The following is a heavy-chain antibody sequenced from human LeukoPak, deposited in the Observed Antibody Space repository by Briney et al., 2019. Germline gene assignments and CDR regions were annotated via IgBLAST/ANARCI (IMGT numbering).Heavy chain of an antibody. CDR2: ISSSSSYI. Sequence: SGGSLRLSCAASGFTFSSYNMNWVRQAPGKGLEWVSSISSSSSYIYYADSVKGRFTISRDNAKNSLYLQMNSPRAEDTAVYYCARDGTAVGINYDYWGQGTLVTVSS. CDR3: ARDGTAVGINYDY. D-gene: IGHD6-13*01. V-gene: IGHV3-21*04. J-gene: IGHJ4*02. CDR1: GFTFSSYN.